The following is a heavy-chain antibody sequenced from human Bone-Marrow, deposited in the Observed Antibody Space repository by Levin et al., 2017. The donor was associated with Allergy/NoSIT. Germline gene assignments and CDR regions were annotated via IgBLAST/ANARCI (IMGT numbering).Heavy chain of an antibody. J-gene: IGHJ4*02. CDR2: ISSSSSTI. D-gene: IGHD3-16*01. CDR3: ARAPQSYYDSGDGSYFDS. V-gene: IGHV3-11*01. Sequence: GGSLRLSCTTSGFTFTDYYMSWLRQAPGKGLECLSYISSSSSTIFYADSVKGRFTVSRDNAKRSLYLQMTGLRVEDTAVYYCARAPQSYYDSGDGSYFDSWGQGTAVTVSS. CDR1: GFTFTDYY.